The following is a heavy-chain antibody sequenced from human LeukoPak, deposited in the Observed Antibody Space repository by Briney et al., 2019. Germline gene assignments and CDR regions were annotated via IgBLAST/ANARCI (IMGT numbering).Heavy chain of an antibody. Sequence: GGSLRLSCVGSGFTLSTYGMHWVRQAPGKGLEWVAFIRYDGSDKFYGDSVKGRFTTSRDNSKNTLYLQMSRLRAEDTAVYYCAKDLDCSGGTCHKAFDCWGQGTLVTVSS. V-gene: IGHV3-30*02. D-gene: IGHD2-15*01. CDR1: GFTLSTYG. J-gene: IGHJ4*02. CDR2: IRYDGSDK. CDR3: AKDLDCSGGTCHKAFDC.